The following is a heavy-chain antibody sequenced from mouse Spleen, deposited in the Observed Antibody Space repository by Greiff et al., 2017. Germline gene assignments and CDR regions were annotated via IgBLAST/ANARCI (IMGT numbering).Heavy chain of an antibody. CDR1: GFTFSNYW. CDR2: IRLKSDNYAT. Sequence: EVKLVESGGGLVQPGGSMKLSCVASGFTFSNYWMNWVRQSPEKGLEWVAQIRLKSDNYATHYAESVKGRFTISRDDSKSRVYLQMNNLRAEDTGIYYCTEGGYDDWYFDVWGTGTTVTVSS. V-gene: IGHV6-3*01. J-gene: IGHJ1*03. D-gene: IGHD2-2*01. CDR3: TEGGYDDWYFDV.